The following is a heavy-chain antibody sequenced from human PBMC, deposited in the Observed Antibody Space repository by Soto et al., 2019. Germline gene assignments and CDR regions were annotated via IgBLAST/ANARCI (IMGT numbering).Heavy chain of an antibody. J-gene: IGHJ3*02. V-gene: IGHV3-23*01. CDR2: ISGSGGRT. Sequence: GGSLILSWVASGFHFSMYSRSWVRQTPGKGLEWVSGISGSGGRTYYADSVEGRFTISRDNSNNTLSLQMHILRVEDTAVYFCAKGGYYSLFDIWGQGTMVTVSS. CDR3: AKGGYYSLFDI. D-gene: IGHD3-16*01. CDR1: GFHFSMYS.